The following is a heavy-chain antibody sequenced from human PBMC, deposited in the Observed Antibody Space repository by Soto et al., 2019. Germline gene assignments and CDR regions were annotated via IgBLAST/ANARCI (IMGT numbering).Heavy chain of an antibody. CDR2: IYYSGST. V-gene: IGHV4-31*03. CDR1: GGSVSSGGYY. Sequence: SEAQSVTCTVSGGSVSSGGYYWIWFRQHRGKGLEWIGYIYYSGSTYYNPSLKSRVTISVDTSKNQFSLKLSSVPAADTAVYYCARGPSTWTSYYYYGMDVWVHGTTVTVSS. J-gene: IGHJ6*02. CDR3: ARGPSTWTSYYYYGMDV. D-gene: IGHD1-1*01.